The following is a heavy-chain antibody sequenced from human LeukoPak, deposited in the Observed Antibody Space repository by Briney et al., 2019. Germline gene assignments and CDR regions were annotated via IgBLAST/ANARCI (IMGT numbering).Heavy chain of an antibody. CDR1: GFTFSSYA. J-gene: IGHJ3*02. CDR2: ISGSGGST. CDR3: AKDLAYDFWSGYYALTDAFDI. V-gene: IGHV3-23*01. Sequence: GGSLRLSCAASGFTFSSYAMSWVRQAPGKGLEWVSAISGSGGSTYYADSVKGRFTISRDNSKNTLYLQMNSLRAEDTAVYYCAKDLAYDFWSGYYALTDAFDIWGQGTMVTVSS. D-gene: IGHD3-3*01.